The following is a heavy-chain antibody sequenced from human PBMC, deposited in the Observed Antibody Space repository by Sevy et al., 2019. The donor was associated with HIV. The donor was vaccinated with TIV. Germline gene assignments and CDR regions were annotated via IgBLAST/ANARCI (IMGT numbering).Heavy chain of an antibody. CDR2: VGGGGDTT. J-gene: IGHJ4*02. V-gene: IGHV3-23*01. CDR3: AKGGSTSGYYLNYFAN. D-gene: IGHD3-22*01. Sequence: GGSLRLSCAASGFTFNNYAMTWVRQAPGKGLEWVSAVGGGGDTTYYADSVKGRFTISRDNSKNTLYLQMNSLRAEDTAVYYCAKGGSTSGYYLNYFANWGQGTLVTVSS. CDR1: GFTFNNYA.